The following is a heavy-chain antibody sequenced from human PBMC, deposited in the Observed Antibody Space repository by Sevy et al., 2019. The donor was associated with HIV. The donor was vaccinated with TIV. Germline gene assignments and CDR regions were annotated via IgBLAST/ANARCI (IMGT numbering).Heavy chain of an antibody. CDR2: ISYDGSDK. D-gene: IGHD4-17*01. Sequence: GGSLRLSCAASGFAPSNYYAMHWVRQAPGKGLEWVALISYDGSDKYYADSVKGRFTISRDNFKNTLYLQMNSLTTEDTAVYYCARPRANYVDHYFFYAMDVWGQGTTVTVSS. CDR1: GFAPSNYYA. V-gene: IGHV3-30-3*01. J-gene: IGHJ6*02. CDR3: ARPRANYVDHYFFYAMDV.